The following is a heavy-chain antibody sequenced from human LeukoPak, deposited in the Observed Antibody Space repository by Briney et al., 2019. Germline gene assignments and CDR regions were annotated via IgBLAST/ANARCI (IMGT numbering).Heavy chain of an antibody. CDR1: GGSISSYY. CDR2: IYYSGST. V-gene: IGHV4-59*08. CDR3: ARHIGTYGSGTILGFDP. J-gene: IGHJ5*02. Sequence: TPSETLSLTCTVSGGSISSYYWSWIRQPPGKGLEWIGYIYYSGSTNYNPSLKSRVTISVDTSKNQFSLKLSSVTAADTAVYYCARHIGTYGSGTILGFDPWGQGILVTVSS. D-gene: IGHD3-10*01.